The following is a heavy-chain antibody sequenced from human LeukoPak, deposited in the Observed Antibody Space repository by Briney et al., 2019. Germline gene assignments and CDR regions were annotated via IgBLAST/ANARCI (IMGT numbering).Heavy chain of an antibody. CDR3: ATVPPLRFLEWTPFDY. D-gene: IGHD3-3*01. CDR1: GYTLTELS. V-gene: IGHV1-24*01. Sequence: ASVKVSCKVSGYTLTELSMHWVRQAPGKGLEWMGGFDPEDGETIYAQKFQGRVTMTEDTSTDTAYMELSSLRSEDTAVYYCATVPPLRFLEWTPFDYWGQGTLVTVSS. J-gene: IGHJ4*02. CDR2: FDPEDGET.